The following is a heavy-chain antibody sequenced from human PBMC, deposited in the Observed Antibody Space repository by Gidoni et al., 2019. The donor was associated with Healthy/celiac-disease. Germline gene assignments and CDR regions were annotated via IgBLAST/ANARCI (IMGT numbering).Heavy chain of an antibody. D-gene: IGHD5-12*01. J-gene: IGHJ4*02. CDR2: ISSSSSYI. CDR1: GFTFSSYS. CDR3: ARDPLGGYDYGNFDY. V-gene: IGHV3-21*01. Sequence: EVQLVESGGGLVKPGGSLRLSCAASGFTFSSYSMNWVRQAPGKGLEWVSSISSSSSYIYYADSVKGRFTISRDNAKNSLYLQMNSLRAEDTAVYYCARDPLGGYDYGNFDYWGQGTLVTVSS.